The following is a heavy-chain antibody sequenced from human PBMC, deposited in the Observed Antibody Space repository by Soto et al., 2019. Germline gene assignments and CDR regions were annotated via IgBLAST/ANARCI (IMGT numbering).Heavy chain of an antibody. CDR2: ISYDGSNK. CDR3: ARDVRWLQNYYYGMDV. CDR1: GFTFSSYA. J-gene: IGHJ6*02. Sequence: GGSLRLSCAASGFTFSSYAMHWVRQAPGKGLEWVAVISYDGSNKYYADSVKGRFTISRDNSKNTLYLQMNSLRAEDTAVYYCARDVRWLQNYYYGMDVWGQGTTVTVSS. V-gene: IGHV3-30-3*01. D-gene: IGHD5-12*01.